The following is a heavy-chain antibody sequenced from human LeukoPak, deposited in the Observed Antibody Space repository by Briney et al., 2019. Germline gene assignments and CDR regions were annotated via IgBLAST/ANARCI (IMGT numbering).Heavy chain of an antibody. V-gene: IGHV3-53*01. Sequence: GGSLRLSCAASGFSVSNNYMNWVRQAPGKGLEWVSVIYSGGSTYYADSVKGRFTISRDNAKNSLYLQMNSLRAEDTAVYYCARYSGSYEVNYYYYYGMDVWGQGTTVTVSS. CDR3: ARYSGSYEVNYYYYYGMDV. J-gene: IGHJ6*02. CDR2: IYSGGST. D-gene: IGHD1-26*01. CDR1: GFSVSNNY.